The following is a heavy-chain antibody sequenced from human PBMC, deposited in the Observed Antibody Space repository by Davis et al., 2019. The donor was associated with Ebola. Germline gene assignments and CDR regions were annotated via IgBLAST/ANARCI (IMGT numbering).Heavy chain of an antibody. Sequence: AASVKVSCKASGYTFTSYAMHWVRQAPGQRLEWMGWINAGNGNTKYSQKFQGRVTITRDTSASTAYMELSSLRSEDTAVFYCVRGKTVAGTRGLSWFDPWGPGTLVTVSS. CDR3: VRGKTVAGTRGLSWFDP. J-gene: IGHJ5*02. D-gene: IGHD6-19*01. V-gene: IGHV1-3*01. CDR2: INAGNGNT. CDR1: GYTFTSYA.